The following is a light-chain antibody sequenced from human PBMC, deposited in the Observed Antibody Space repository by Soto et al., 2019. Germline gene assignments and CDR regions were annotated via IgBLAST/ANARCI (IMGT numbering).Light chain of an antibody. V-gene: IGLV1-40*01. J-gene: IGLJ1*01. CDR3: QSYDSTLSARYV. CDR2: GNG. Sequence: QSVLTQPPSVSGAPGQRVTISCTGSSSNIGAGHDVHWYQHLPGTAPKLLIYGNGNRPSGVPDRFSASTSGTSASLAITGLQAEDEGDYYCQSYDSTLSARYVFGTGTKLTVL. CDR1: SSNIGAGHD.